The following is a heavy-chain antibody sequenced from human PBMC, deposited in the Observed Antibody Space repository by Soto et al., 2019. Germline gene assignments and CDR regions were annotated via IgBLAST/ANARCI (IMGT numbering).Heavy chain of an antibody. CDR2: IYHSGST. V-gene: IGHV4-4*02. Sequence: PSETLSLTCAVSGGSISSSNWWSWVRQPPGKGLEWIGEIYHSGSTNYNPSLKSRVTISVDKSKNQFSLKLSSVTAADTAVYYCARDRIDYDSSVRYYWFDPWGQGTLVTVSS. CDR3: ARDRIDYDSSVRYYWFDP. D-gene: IGHD3-22*01. J-gene: IGHJ5*02. CDR1: GGSISSSNW.